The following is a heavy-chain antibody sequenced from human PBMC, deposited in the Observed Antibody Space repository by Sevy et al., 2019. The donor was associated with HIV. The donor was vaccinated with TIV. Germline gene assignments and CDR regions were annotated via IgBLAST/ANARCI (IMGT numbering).Heavy chain of an antibody. CDR1: GFTFDDYA. Sequence: GGSLRLSCAASGFTFDDYAMHWVRQAPGKGLEWVSGISWNSGSIGYADSVKGRFTISRDNAKNSLYLQMNSLRAEDKTSDYYAKDNADGSSYDYYGMDDWGQGTTVTVSS. V-gene: IGHV3-9*01. D-gene: IGHD6-13*01. J-gene: IGHJ6*02. CDR3: AKDNADGSSYDYYGMDD. CDR2: ISWNSGSI.